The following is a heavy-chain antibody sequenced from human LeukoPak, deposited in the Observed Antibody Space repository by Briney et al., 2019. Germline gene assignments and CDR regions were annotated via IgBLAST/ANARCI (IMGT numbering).Heavy chain of an antibody. Sequence: PGGSLRLSCAASGFTFSSYWMSWVRQAPGKGLEWVANIKQDGSEKYYVDSVEGRFTISRDNAKNSLYLQMNSLRAEDTAVYYCARDQGAVAPDYWGQGTLVTVSS. CDR2: IKQDGSEK. CDR3: ARDQGAVAPDY. CDR1: GFTFSSYW. V-gene: IGHV3-7*01. D-gene: IGHD6-19*01. J-gene: IGHJ4*02.